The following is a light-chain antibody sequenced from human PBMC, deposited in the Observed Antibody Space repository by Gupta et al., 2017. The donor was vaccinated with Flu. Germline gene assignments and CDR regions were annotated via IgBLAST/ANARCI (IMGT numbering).Light chain of an antibody. CDR2: GAS. Sequence: AIRLTQSPSSLSASIGDSVTIIRRASQGISNDLGWYQQKPGRAPKLLIYGASNLKSGVPSRFSGGGSGTYFSLTIDNLRPEDFATYYCLQDYNFPPTFGGGTKVE. CDR3: LQDYNFPPT. V-gene: IGKV1-6*01. CDR1: QGISND. J-gene: IGKJ4*01.